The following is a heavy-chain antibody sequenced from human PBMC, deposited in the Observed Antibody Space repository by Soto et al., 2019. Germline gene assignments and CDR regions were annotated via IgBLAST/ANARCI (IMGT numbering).Heavy chain of an antibody. Sequence: QVQLQESGPGLVKPSGTLSLTCAVSGDSISSHDWWSWVRQPPNKGLEWIAEIHHSGGTNYNPSLMSRATNSVDNSKNQFSLKLISATAADTAVYYCVRNGYYSLDYWGQGTLVSVSS. V-gene: IGHV4-4*02. D-gene: IGHD3-3*01. CDR2: IHHSGGT. CDR3: VRNGYYSLDY. J-gene: IGHJ4*02. CDR1: GDSISSHDW.